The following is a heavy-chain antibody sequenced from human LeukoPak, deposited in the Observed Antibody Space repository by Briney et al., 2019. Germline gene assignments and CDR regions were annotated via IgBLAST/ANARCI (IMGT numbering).Heavy chain of an antibody. Sequence: GASVKVSCKASGYTFTGYYMHWVRQAPGQGLEWMGWINPNSGGANYAQKFQGRVTMTRDTSISTAYMELSRLRSDDTAVYYCARDKQLVRVRPKYFDYWGQGTLVTVSS. V-gene: IGHV1-2*02. J-gene: IGHJ4*02. CDR2: INPNSGGA. CDR1: GYTFTGYY. D-gene: IGHD6-6*01. CDR3: ARDKQLVRVRPKYFDY.